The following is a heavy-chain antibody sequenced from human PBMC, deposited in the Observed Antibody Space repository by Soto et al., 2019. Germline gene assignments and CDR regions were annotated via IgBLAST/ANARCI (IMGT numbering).Heavy chain of an antibody. J-gene: IGHJ6*02. CDR2: IIPIFGTA. D-gene: IGHD3-22*01. V-gene: IGHV1-69*13. Sequence: SVKVSCKASGGTFSGYASSWVRQAPGQGLEWMGGIIPIFGTANYAQKFQGRVTITADESTSTAYMELSSLRSEDTAVYYCARDRDDSSGYYVGVNYYYYYGMDVWGQGTTVTVSS. CDR1: GGTFSGYA. CDR3: ARDRDDSSGYYVGVNYYYYYGMDV.